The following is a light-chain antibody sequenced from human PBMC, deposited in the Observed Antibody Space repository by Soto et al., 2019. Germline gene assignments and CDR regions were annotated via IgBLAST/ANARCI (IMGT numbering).Light chain of an antibody. Sequence: DLQMTQSPSTLSASVGDRVTINCRASQSINRWLAWYQQKPGRAPKLLIYDTSTLENGVPSRFSGTGSGTEFILTISSLQSDDLATYFCQQYNNYSYTFGQGTKLEI. CDR3: QQYNNYSYT. J-gene: IGKJ2*01. V-gene: IGKV1-5*01. CDR2: DTS. CDR1: QSINRW.